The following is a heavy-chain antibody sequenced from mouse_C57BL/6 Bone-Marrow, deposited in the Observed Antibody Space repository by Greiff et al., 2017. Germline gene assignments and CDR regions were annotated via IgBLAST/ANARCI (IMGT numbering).Heavy chain of an antibody. V-gene: IGHV1-81*01. CDR2: IYPRSGNT. D-gene: IGHD1-1*01. Sequence: VQLQQSGAELARPGASVKLSCKASGYTFTSYGISWVKQRTGQGLEWIGEIYPRSGNTYYNEKFKGKATLTADKSSSTADMELRSLTSEDSAVYVCARSYYYGSSRYWYFDVWGTGTTVTVSS. CDR3: ARSYYYGSSRYWYFDV. CDR1: GYTFTSYG. J-gene: IGHJ1*03.